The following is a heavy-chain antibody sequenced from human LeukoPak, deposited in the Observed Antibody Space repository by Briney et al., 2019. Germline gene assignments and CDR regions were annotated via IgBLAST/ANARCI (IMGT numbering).Heavy chain of an antibody. D-gene: IGHD3-22*01. Sequence: GGSLRLSCAASGYTFTSYYMHWVRQAPGQGLEWMGIINPSGGSTSYAQKFQGRVTMTRDTSTSTVYMELSSLRSEDTAVYYCARGGDYYDSSGYYYPYYFDYWGQGTLVTVSS. V-gene: IGHV1-46*01. CDR3: ARGGDYYDSSGYYYPYYFDY. J-gene: IGHJ4*02. CDR2: INPSGGST. CDR1: GYTFTSYY.